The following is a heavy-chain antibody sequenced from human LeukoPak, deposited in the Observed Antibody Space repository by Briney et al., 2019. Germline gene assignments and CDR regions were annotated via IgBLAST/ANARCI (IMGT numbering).Heavy chain of an antibody. Sequence: ASVKVSCMASGYTFTSYGISWVRQAPGQGLEWMGWISAYNGNTNYAQKLQGRVTMTTDTSTSTAYMELRSLRSDDTAVYYCARVKDIVVVVAARYYYYYGMDVWGQGTTVTVSS. D-gene: IGHD2-15*01. CDR2: ISAYNGNT. J-gene: IGHJ6*02. CDR3: ARVKDIVVVVAARYYYYYGMDV. V-gene: IGHV1-18*04. CDR1: GYTFTSYG.